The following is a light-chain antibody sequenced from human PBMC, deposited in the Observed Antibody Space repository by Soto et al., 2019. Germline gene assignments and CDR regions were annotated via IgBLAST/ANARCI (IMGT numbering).Light chain of an antibody. J-gene: IGKJ4*01. Sequence: DIQLTQSPSPLSASVGDRVAITCLASQSISTYLHWYQQKPGKAPNLLIYAASTLQSGVPSRFSGSGSGTDFTLTISSLQPEDFATYFCQHGYSTPLTFGGGTKVDIK. CDR1: QSISTY. V-gene: IGKV1-39*01. CDR3: QHGYSTPLT. CDR2: AAS.